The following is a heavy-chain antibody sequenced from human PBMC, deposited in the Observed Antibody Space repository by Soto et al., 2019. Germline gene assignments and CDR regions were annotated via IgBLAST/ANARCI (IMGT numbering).Heavy chain of an antibody. CDR2: ISNDGTNK. CDR3: GKDTLDCSGVDCPLYYYYGMDV. D-gene: IGHD2-15*01. V-gene: IGHV3-30*18. J-gene: IGHJ6*02. CDR1: AFTFRSYG. Sequence: GGSMRLSCAASAFTFRSYGMHWVRQAPGKGLEWLAVISNDGTNKYLADSVKGRLTLSRDNSRNTLSLEINNLRPEDTAVYYCGKDTLDCSGVDCPLYYYYGMDVWGQGTTVTVSS.